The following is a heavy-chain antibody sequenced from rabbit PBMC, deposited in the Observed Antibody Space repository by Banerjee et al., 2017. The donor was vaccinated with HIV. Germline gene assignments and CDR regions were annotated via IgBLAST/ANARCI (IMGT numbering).Heavy chain of an antibody. D-gene: IGHD4-1*01. CDR3: ARDLAGVIGWNFDL. CDR1: GFDFSGYC. CDR2: INTISGDT. V-gene: IGHV1S45*01. J-gene: IGHJ4*01. Sequence: QEQLKETGGGLVQPGGSLTLSCKVSGFDFSGYCMSWVRQAPGKGLEWIACINTISGDTVYATWAKGRFTISKASWTTVTLQMTSLTAADTASYFCARDLAGVIGWNFDLWGPGTLVTVS.